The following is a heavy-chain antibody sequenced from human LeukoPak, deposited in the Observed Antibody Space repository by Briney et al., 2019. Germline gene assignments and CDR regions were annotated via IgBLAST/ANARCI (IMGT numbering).Heavy chain of an antibody. V-gene: IGHV5-10-1*01. Sequence: AGASLRISCKASGYSFTSYWISWVRQMPGKGLEWMGKIDPSDSYTNYSPSFQGHVTISADKSVSTAYLQWSSLKASDTAIYYCARGQYYFGSGSSWGQGTLVTVSS. CDR2: IDPSDSYT. CDR3: ARGQYYFGSGSS. D-gene: IGHD3-10*01. J-gene: IGHJ5*02. CDR1: GYSFTSYW.